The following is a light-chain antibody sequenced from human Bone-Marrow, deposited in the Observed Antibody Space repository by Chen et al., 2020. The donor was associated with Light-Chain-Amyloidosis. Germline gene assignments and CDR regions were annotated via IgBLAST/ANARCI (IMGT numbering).Light chain of an antibody. CDR1: SGDVGTYNY. CDR2: AVS. J-gene: IGLJ1*01. CDR3: SSFTSSRSYV. V-gene: IGLV2-14*01. Sequence: QPALTQPASVSGSPGQSITISCTGTSGDVGTYNYVSWYQQHPGKAPKVMIYAVSNRPSGVSNRFSGSKSGNTASLTISGLQDEDEADYYCSSFTSSRSYVFGPGTKVTVL.